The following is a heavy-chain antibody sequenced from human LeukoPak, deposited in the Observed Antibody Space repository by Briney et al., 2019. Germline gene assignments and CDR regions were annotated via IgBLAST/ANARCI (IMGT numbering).Heavy chain of an antibody. Sequence: TGGSLRLSCAASGFTFSSYAMSWVRQAPGKGLEWLSAMSGSGGTTYYADSVKGRFTISRDNSKNTLYLQMSSLRDEDTAVYYCARASTEFDYWGQGIQVTVSS. CDR3: ARASTEFDY. CDR2: MSGSGGTT. J-gene: IGHJ4*02. CDR1: GFTFSSYA. D-gene: IGHD1-1*01. V-gene: IGHV3-23*01.